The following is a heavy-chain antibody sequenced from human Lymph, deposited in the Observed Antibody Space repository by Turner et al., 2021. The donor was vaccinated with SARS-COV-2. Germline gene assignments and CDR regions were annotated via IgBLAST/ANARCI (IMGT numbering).Heavy chain of an antibody. J-gene: IGHJ6*02. CDR1: GYTFTSYD. D-gene: IGHD1-26*01. CDR3: ARGRYSGGGMDV. V-gene: IGHV1-8*02. CDR2: MNPNSGNT. Sequence: QVQLVQSVAEVKKPGASVKVSCKAPGYTFTSYDINWVRQATGQGLEWMGWMNPNSGNTGYAQKFQGRVTMTRNTSISTAYMELSSLRSEDTALYYCARGRYSGGGMDVWGQGTTVTVSS.